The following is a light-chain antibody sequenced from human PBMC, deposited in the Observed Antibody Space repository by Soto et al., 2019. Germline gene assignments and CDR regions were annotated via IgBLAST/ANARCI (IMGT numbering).Light chain of an antibody. Sequence: EIVMTQSPATLSVSPEERATLSCRASQSVSSYLAWYQQKPGQAPRLLIYGASSRATGIPDRFSGSGSGTDFTLTISRLEPEDFAVYYCQQYDSSPKTFGQGTKVDI. CDR1: QSVSSY. CDR2: GAS. CDR3: QQYDSSPKT. J-gene: IGKJ1*01. V-gene: IGKV3-20*01.